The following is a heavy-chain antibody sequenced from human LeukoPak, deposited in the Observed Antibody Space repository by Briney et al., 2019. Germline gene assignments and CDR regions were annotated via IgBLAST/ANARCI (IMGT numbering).Heavy chain of an antibody. CDR1: GFTVSSYW. J-gene: IGHJ4*02. CDR3: ARDPGVQYFDY. D-gene: IGHD3-10*01. V-gene: IGHV3-7*01. Sequence: GGSLRLSCAASGFTVSSYWMSWVRQAPGKGLEWVANIKQDGSEKYYVDSVKGRFTISRDNSKNTLYLQMNSLRAEDTAVYYCARDPGVQYFDYWGQGTLVTVSS. CDR2: IKQDGSEK.